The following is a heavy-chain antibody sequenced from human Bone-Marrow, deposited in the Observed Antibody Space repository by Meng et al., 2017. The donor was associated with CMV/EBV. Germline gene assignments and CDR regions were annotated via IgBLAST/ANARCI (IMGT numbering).Heavy chain of an antibody. Sequence: SVKVSCKASGYTFTGYYMHWVRQAPGQGLEWMGGIIPILGIENYAQKFQGRVTITADKSTSTAYMELSSLRSEDTAVYYCARERNLVGPFDYWGQGTLVTVSS. CDR3: ARERNLVGPFDY. D-gene: IGHD2-8*02. CDR2: IIPILGIE. J-gene: IGHJ4*02. CDR1: GYTFTGYY. V-gene: IGHV1-69*10.